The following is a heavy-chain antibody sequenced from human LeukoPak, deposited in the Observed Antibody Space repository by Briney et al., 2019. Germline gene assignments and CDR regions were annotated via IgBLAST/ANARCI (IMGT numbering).Heavy chain of an antibody. Sequence: ASVKVSCKASGYTFTSYGISWVRQAPGQGLEWMGWISAYNGNTNYAQKLQGRVTVTTDTSTSTAYMELRSLRSDDTAVYYCARDPRYYDGQYYFDYGGQGTLVTVSA. D-gene: IGHD3-22*01. CDR3: ARDPRYYDGQYYFDY. CDR2: ISAYNGNT. CDR1: GYTFTSYG. J-gene: IGHJ4*02. V-gene: IGHV1-18*01.